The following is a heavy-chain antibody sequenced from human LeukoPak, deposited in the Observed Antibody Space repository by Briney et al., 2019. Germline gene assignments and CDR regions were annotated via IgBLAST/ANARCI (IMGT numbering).Heavy chain of an antibody. D-gene: IGHD2-2*01. V-gene: IGHV3-30-3*01. CDR2: ISYDGSNK. Sequence: GGSLRLSCAASGFTFSSYAMHWVRQAPGKGLEWVAVISYDGSNKYYADSVKGRFTISRDNSKNTLYLQMNSLRAEDTAVYYCAGKPDIVVVPAAVDYWGQGTLVTVSS. CDR3: AGKPDIVVVPAAVDY. J-gene: IGHJ4*02. CDR1: GFTFSSYA.